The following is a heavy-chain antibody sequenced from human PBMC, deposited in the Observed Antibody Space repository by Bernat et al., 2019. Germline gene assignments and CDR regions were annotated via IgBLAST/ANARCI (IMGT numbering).Heavy chain of an antibody. CDR2: IIPIFGTA. D-gene: IGHD2-8*01. CDR3: ASFDDPDCTNGVCSDY. CDR1: GGTFSSYA. V-gene: IGHV1-69*01. J-gene: IGHJ4*02. Sequence: QVQLVQSGAEVKKPGSSVKVSCKASGGTFSSYAISWVRQAPGQGLEWMGGIIPIFGTANYAQKFQGRVTINADESTSTAYMELSRMRSEDTAVYYCASFDDPDCTNGVCSDYWGQGTLVTVSS.